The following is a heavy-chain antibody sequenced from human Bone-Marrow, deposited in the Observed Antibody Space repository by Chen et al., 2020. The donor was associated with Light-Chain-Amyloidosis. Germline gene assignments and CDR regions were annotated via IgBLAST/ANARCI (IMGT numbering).Heavy chain of an antibody. CDR3: ARDINPAYNGMYYDAFDV. CDR1: GFTFNSYW. D-gene: IGHD1-26*01. J-gene: IGHJ3*01. CDR2: MNRDGSKS. V-gene: IGHV3-7*03. Sequence: EMQLVESGGGLVQPGGSLRLSCAASGFTFNSYWMTWVRQVPGKGPEWRANMNRDGSKSCYVDSVQGRFIISRDNAKNSLFLQMNNVRAEDTAVYYCARDINPAYNGMYYDAFDVWGHGTMVTVSS.